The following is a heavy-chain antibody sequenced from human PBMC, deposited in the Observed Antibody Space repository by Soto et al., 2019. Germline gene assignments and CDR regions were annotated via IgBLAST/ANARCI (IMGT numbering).Heavy chain of an antibody. Sequence: PGGSLRLSCAASDFTFNNAWMNWVRQAPGKGLEWVGRIKAITDGGTTDYTAPVKGRFTISRDDSKNTLYLQMNNLKTEDTAMYYCTIDPGPVIPGSWGQGTLVTVSS. V-gene: IGHV3-15*07. D-gene: IGHD4-4*01. CDR3: TIDPGPVIPGS. CDR1: DFTFNNAW. J-gene: IGHJ5*02. CDR2: IKAITDGGTT.